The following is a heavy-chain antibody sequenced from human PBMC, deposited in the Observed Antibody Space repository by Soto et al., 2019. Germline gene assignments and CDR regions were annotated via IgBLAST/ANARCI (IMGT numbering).Heavy chain of an antibody. CDR3: AREVAGRA. D-gene: IGHD2-15*01. J-gene: IGHJ6*02. CDR2: IYSGGST. CDR1: GFTVSSNY. Sequence: EVQLVESGGGLVQPGGSLRLSCAASGFTVSSNYMSWVRQAPGKGLEWVSVIYSGGSTYYEDSVKGRFIISRDNSKNTLSLQMNSLRAEDTAVYYCAREVAGRAWGQGTTVTVSS. V-gene: IGHV3-66*01.